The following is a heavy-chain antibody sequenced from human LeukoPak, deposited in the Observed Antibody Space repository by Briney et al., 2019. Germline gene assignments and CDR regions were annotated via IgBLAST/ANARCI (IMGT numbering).Heavy chain of an antibody. CDR1: GFTFSRSY. CDR3: ARDPSRYDLDY. J-gene: IGHJ4*02. V-gene: IGHV3-7*01. D-gene: IGHD5-12*01. Sequence: GGSLRLSCAASGFTFSRSYMNWVRQAPGKDLEWVATIKQDGVDKYYVDSVKGRFTISRDTAKNSLYLQMNSLRAEDTAVYYCARDPSRYDLDYWGQGTLVTVSS. CDR2: IKQDGVDK.